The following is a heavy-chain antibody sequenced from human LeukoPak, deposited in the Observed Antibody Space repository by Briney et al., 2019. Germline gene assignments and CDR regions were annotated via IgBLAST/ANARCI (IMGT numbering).Heavy chain of an antibody. D-gene: IGHD3-22*01. J-gene: IGHJ3*02. V-gene: IGHV3-21*01. CDR2: ISSSSSYI. CDR3: ARVGYYDSSGYRAFDI. CDR1: GFTFSNFW. Sequence: GGSLRLSCAASGFTFSNFWMHWVRQAPGKGLEWVSSISSSSSYIYYADSVKGRFTISRDNAKNSLYLQMNSLRAEDTAVYYCARVGYYDSSGYRAFDIWGQGTMVTVSS.